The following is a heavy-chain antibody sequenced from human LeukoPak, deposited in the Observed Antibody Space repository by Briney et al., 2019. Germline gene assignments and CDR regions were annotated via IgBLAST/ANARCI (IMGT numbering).Heavy chain of an antibody. D-gene: IGHD3-16*01. V-gene: IGHV3-30*04. Sequence: PGRSLRLSCAASGFTFSSYAMHWVRQAPGKGLEWVAVISYDGSNKYYADSVKGRFTISRDNSKNTLYLQMNSLRAEDTAVYYCASSRGSYYYYYMDVWGKGTTVTISS. J-gene: IGHJ6*03. CDR3: ASSRGSYYYYYMDV. CDR1: GFTFSSYA. CDR2: ISYDGSNK.